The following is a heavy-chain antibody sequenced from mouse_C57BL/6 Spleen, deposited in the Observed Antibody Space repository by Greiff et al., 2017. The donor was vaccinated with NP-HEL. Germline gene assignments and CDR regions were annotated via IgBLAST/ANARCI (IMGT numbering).Heavy chain of an antibody. CDR2: ISSGGSYT. J-gene: IGHJ2*01. CDR1: GFTFSSYG. D-gene: IGHD2-4*01. Sequence: EVNVVESGGDLVKPGGSLKLSCAASGFTFSSYGMSWVRQTPDKRLEWVATISSGGSYTYYPDSVKGRFTISRDNAKNTLYLQMSSLKSEDTAMYYCARHDYPYYFDYWGQGTTLTVSS. CDR3: ARHDYPYYFDY. V-gene: IGHV5-6*01.